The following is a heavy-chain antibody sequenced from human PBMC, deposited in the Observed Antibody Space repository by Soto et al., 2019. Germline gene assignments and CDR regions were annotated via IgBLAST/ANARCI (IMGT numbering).Heavy chain of an antibody. CDR1: GGSISSGGYY. Sequence: NPSETLSLTCTVSGGSISSGGYYWSWIRQHPGKGLEWIGYIYYSGSTYYNPSLKSRVTISVDTSKNQFSLKLSSVTAADTAVYYCARDVAYYYGSGSHGMDVWGQGTTVTVSS. CDR2: IYYSGST. V-gene: IGHV4-31*03. D-gene: IGHD3-10*01. CDR3: ARDVAYYYGSGSHGMDV. J-gene: IGHJ6*02.